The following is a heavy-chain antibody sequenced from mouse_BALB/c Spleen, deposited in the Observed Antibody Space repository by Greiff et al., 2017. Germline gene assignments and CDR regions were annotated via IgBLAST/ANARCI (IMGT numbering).Heavy chain of an antibody. D-gene: IGHD2-2*01. CDR3: LLWLRRRGYYFDY. CDR1: GFNIKDYY. CDR2: IDPENGDT. Sequence: EVQLQESGAELVRSGASVKLSCTASGFNIKDYYMHWVKQRPEQGLEWIGWIDPENGDTEYAPKFQGKATMTADTSSNTAYLQLSSLTSEDTAVYYCLLWLRRRGYYFDYWGQGTTLTVSS. V-gene: IGHV14-4*02. J-gene: IGHJ2*01.